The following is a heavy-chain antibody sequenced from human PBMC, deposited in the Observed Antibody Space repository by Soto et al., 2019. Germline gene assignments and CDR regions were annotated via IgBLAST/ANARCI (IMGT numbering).Heavy chain of an antibody. Sequence: PSETLSLTCTVSGGSISSGDYYWSWIRQPPGKGLEWIGYIYYSGSTYYNPSLKSRVTISVDTSKNQFSLKLSSVTAADTAVYYCARETYQLLLDYGMDVWGQGTTVTVSS. CDR1: GGSISSGDYY. D-gene: IGHD2-2*01. V-gene: IGHV4-30-4*01. J-gene: IGHJ6*02. CDR3: ARETYQLLLDYGMDV. CDR2: IYYSGST.